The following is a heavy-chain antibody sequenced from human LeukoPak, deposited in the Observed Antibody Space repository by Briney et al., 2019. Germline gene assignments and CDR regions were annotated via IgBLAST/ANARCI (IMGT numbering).Heavy chain of an antibody. V-gene: IGHV1-2*02. D-gene: IGHD6-13*01. CDR3: ARGVNYSSSWYPFY. Sequence: ASVKFSCKASGYTFTGYYMHWVRQAPGQGLEWMGWINPNSGGTNYAQKFQGRVTMTRDTSISTAYMELSRLRSDDTAVYYCARGVNYSSSWYPFYWGQGTLVTVSS. J-gene: IGHJ4*02. CDR1: GYTFTGYY. CDR2: INPNSGGT.